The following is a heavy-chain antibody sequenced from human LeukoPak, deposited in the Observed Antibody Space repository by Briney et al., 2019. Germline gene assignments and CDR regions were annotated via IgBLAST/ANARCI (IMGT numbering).Heavy chain of an antibody. CDR2: IIPIFGTA. J-gene: IGHJ6*02. Sequence: SVKVSCKAPGGTFSSYAISWVRQAPGQGLEWMGGIIPIFGTANYAQKFQGRVTITADESTSTAYMELSSLRSEDTAVYYCATAYYDFWSGYSTSGLYYYYYGMDVWGQGTTVTVSS. D-gene: IGHD3-3*01. CDR3: ATAYYDFWSGYSTSGLYYYYYGMDV. CDR1: GGTFSSYA. V-gene: IGHV1-69*13.